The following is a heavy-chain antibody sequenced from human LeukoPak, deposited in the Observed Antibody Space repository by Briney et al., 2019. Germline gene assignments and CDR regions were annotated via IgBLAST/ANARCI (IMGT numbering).Heavy chain of an antibody. J-gene: IGHJ4*02. CDR2: IIPILGIA. D-gene: IGHD3-10*01. Sequence: SVKVSCKASGYTFTRYDINWVRQATGQGLEWMGRIIPILGIANYAQKFQGRVTITADKSTSTAYMELSSLRSEDTAVYYCARSPGGFGPADYFDYWGQGTLVTVSS. V-gene: IGHV1-69*04. CDR1: GYTFTRYD. CDR3: ARSPGGFGPADYFDY.